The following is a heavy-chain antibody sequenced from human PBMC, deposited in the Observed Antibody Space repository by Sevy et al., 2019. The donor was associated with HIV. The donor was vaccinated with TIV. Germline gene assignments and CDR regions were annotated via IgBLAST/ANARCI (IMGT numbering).Heavy chain of an antibody. V-gene: IGHV3-48*03. CDR2: ISNSGSII. CDR1: GFTFSSYE. D-gene: IGHD6-13*01. Sequence: GGSLRLSCVISGFTFSSYEMNWVRQAPGKGLEWVSHISNSGSIINYEDSVKGRFTISRDNAKNSLYLQMNSLRAEDTAVYYCAREDGSRQYFQYWGQGTLVTVSS. CDR3: AREDGSRQYFQY. J-gene: IGHJ1*01.